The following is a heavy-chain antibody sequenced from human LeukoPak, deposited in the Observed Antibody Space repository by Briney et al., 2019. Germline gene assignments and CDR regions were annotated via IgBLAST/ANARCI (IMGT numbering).Heavy chain of an antibody. Sequence: GGSLRLSCAVSGITLSNYGMSWVRQAPGKGLEWVAGISDSGGRTNYADSVKGRFTISRDNPKNTLYLQMNSLRAEDTAVYFCAKRGVVIRVVLVGFHKEAYYFDSWGQGALVTASS. V-gene: IGHV3-23*01. D-gene: IGHD3-10*01. CDR2: ISDSGGRT. J-gene: IGHJ4*02. CDR3: AKRGVVIRVVLVGFHKEAYYFDS. CDR1: GITLSNYG.